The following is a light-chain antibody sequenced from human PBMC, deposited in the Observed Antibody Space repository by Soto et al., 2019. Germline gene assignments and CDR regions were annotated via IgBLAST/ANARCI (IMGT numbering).Light chain of an antibody. V-gene: IGKV3D-20*01. CDR3: QQYGSSSWT. J-gene: IGKJ1*01. CDR2: DAS. Sequence: EIVLTQSPATLSLSPGERATLSCGASQSVSSSDLAWYQQKPGLEPRLLIYDASSSATGIPDRFSGSGSGTDFTLTISRLEPEDFAGYYCQQYGSSSWTFGQGTKVEIK. CDR1: QSVSSSD.